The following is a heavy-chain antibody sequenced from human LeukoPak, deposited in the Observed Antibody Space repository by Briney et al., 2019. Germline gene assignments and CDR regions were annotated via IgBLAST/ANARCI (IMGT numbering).Heavy chain of an antibody. D-gene: IGHD1-26*01. J-gene: IGHJ6*03. CDR3: ASEGGSYWGDYYYYMDV. CDR1: GFTVSSNY. V-gene: IGHV3-53*05. CDR2: IYSGGST. Sequence: PGGSLRLSCAASGFTVSSNYMSWVRQASGKGLEWVSIIYSGGSTFYADSVKGRFTISRDNSKNTLYLQMGSLRAEDMAVYYCASEGGSYWGDYYYYMDVWGKGTTVTVSS.